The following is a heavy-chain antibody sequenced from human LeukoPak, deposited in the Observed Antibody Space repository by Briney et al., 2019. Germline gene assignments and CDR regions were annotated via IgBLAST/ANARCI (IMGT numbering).Heavy chain of an antibody. D-gene: IGHD3-22*01. J-gene: IGHJ4*02. CDR3: TKQYYYDSSGFDY. Sequence: PGGSLKLSCAASGFTFSGSAMHWVRQASGKGLGWVGRIRSKANSYATAYAASVKGRFTISRDDSKNTAYLQMNSLKTEDTAVYYCTKQYYYDSSGFDYWGQGTLVTVSS. CDR2: IRSKANSYAT. V-gene: IGHV3-73*01. CDR1: GFTFSGSA.